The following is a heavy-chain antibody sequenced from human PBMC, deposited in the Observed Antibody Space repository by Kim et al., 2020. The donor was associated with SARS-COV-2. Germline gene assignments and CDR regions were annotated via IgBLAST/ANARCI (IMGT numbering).Heavy chain of an antibody. Sequence: GGSLRLSCAASGFTFRSYAMSWVRQAPGKGLEWVSAINGNSDSTYYADSVRGRFTISRDNSKIMLYLQMNSLRAEDMAVYYCVKWKTNWYENGMDVWGQGTTVTVS. J-gene: IGHJ6*02. D-gene: IGHD1-1*01. CDR2: INGNSDST. CDR1: GFTFRSYA. V-gene: IGHV3-23*01. CDR3: VKWKTNWYENGMDV.